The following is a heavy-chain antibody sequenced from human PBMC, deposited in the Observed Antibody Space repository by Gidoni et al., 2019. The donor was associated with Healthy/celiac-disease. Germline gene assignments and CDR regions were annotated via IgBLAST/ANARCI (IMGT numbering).Heavy chain of an antibody. CDR2: INHSGST. CDR3: ARKYSSGWYGWFDP. V-gene: IGHV4-34*01. CDR1: GGSFSGYY. J-gene: IGHJ5*02. D-gene: IGHD6-19*01. Sequence: QVQLQQWGAGLLKPSETLSLTCAVYGGSFSGYYWSWIRQPPGQGLEWIGEINHSGSTNYNPSLKSRVTISVDTSKNQFSLKLSSVTAADTAVYYCARKYSSGWYGWFDPWGQGTLVTVSS.